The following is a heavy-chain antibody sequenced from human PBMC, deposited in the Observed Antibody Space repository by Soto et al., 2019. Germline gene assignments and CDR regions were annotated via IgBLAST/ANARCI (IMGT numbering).Heavy chain of an antibody. CDR3: ARGRGRAFTTHDAFDI. CDR1: GGSISSYY. V-gene: IGHV4-4*07. D-gene: IGHD3-22*01. Sequence: SETLSLTCTVSGGSISSYYWSWIRQPAGKGLEWIGRIYTSGSTNCNPSLKSRVTMSVDTSKNQFSLKLSSVTAADTAVYYCARGRGRAFTTHDAFDIWGQGTRVTVSS. CDR2: IYTSGST. J-gene: IGHJ3*02.